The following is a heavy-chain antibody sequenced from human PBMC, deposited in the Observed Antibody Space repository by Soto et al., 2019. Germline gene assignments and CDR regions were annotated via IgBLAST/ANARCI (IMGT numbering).Heavy chain of an antibody. V-gene: IGHV2-5*02. CDR1: GFSLTTSGVG. J-gene: IGHJ4*02. D-gene: IGHD5-18*01. CDR2: IYWDNDK. CDR3: SQTFYRAYSYGPGFGY. Sequence: QITLKESGPTLVKPTQTLTLTCTFSGFSLTTSGVGVGWIRQPAGKALEWLALIYWDNDKRYSPSLQSRLTITKDTSKNLVVLTMTNMDPVDTATYFCSQTFYRAYSYGPGFGYWGQGTLVSVSS.